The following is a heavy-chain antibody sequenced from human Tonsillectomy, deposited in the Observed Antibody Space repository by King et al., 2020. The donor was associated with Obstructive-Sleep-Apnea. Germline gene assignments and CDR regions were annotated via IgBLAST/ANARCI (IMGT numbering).Heavy chain of an antibody. Sequence: QLQESGPGLVKPLETLSLTCTVSGYSISFGYFWGWIRQPPGKGLEWIASIYHTGRTYYNPSLKSRVNISIDTSRDQFSLTLSSVTAADTAVYYCARESTLWFGPIPSPRLPFDYWGQGSLVTVSS. D-gene: IGHD3-10*01. V-gene: IGHV4-38-2*02. J-gene: IGHJ4*02. CDR1: GYSISFGYF. CDR2: IYHTGRT. CDR3: ARESTLWFGPIPSPRLPFDY.